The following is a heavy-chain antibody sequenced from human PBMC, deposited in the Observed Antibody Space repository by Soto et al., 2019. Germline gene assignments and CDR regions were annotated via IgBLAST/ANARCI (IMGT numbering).Heavy chain of an antibody. CDR1: GGSFSGYY. V-gene: IGHV4-34*01. CDR3: ARPVFTGPSWFAP. Sequence: SETLSLTCAVYGGSFSGYYWSWIRQPPGKGLEWIGEINHSGSTNYNPSLKSRVTISVDTSKNQFSLKLSPVTAADTAVYYCARPVFTGPSWFAPWGQGTLVTVSS. J-gene: IGHJ5*02. CDR2: INHSGST. D-gene: IGHD3-16*01.